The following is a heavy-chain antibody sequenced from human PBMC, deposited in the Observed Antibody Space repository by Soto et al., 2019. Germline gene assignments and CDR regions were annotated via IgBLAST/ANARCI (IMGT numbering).Heavy chain of an antibody. J-gene: IGHJ6*02. V-gene: IGHV3-33*01. D-gene: IGHD1-26*01. CDR2: IWYDGSNK. Sequence: GGSLRLSCAASGFTFSSYGMHWVRQAPGKGLEWVAVIWYDGSNKYYADSVKGRFTIPRDNSKNTLYLQMNSLRAEDTAVYYCARDPLVGANYYYGMDVWGQGTTVTVSS. CDR3: ARDPLVGANYYYGMDV. CDR1: GFTFSSYG.